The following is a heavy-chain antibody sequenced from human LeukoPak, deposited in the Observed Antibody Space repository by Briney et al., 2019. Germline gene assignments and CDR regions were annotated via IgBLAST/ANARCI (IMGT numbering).Heavy chain of an antibody. CDR1: GDSVSSNSAA. D-gene: IGHD3-3*01. CDR3: ARDPRFQVLRFLEWFPTHYRYYYGMDV. Sequence: SQTLSLTCAISGDSVSSNSAAWNWIRQSPSRGLEWLGRTYYRSKWYNDYAVSVKSRITINLDTSKNQFSLQLNPVTPEDTAVYYCARDPRFQVLRFLEWFPTHYRYYYGMDVWGQGTTVTVSS. CDR2: TYYRSKWYN. J-gene: IGHJ6*02. V-gene: IGHV6-1*01.